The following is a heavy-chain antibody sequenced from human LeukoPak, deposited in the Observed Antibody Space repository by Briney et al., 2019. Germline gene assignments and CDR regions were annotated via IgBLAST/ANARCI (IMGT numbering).Heavy chain of an antibody. V-gene: IGHV1-18*01. D-gene: IGHD3-22*01. CDR1: GYTFTTYG. CDR3: ARAGFYYDSSGYVESFDY. Sequence: GASVKVSCKASGYTFTTYGVSWVRQAPGQGLEWMGCINTHNGDTNYAQKVQDRVTMTTDTSTNTAYMELRSLRSDDTAVYYCARAGFYYDSSGYVESFDYWGQGTLVTVSS. CDR2: INTHNGDT. J-gene: IGHJ4*02.